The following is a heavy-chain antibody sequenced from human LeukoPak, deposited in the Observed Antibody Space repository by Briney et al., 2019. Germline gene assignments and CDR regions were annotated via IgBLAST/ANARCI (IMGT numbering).Heavy chain of an antibody. CDR2: FDPEDGET. J-gene: IGHJ5*02. Sequence: ASVKVSCKVSGYTLTELSMHWVRQAPGKGLEWMGGFDPEDGETIYAQKFQGRVTMTEDTSTDTAYMELSSLRSEDTAVYYCARGVTGTTYNWFDPWGQGTLVTVSS. CDR1: GYTLTELS. V-gene: IGHV1-24*01. D-gene: IGHD1-7*01. CDR3: ARGVTGTTYNWFDP.